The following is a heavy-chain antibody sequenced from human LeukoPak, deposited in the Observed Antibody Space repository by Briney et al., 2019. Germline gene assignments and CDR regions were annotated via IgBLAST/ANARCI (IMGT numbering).Heavy chain of an antibody. CDR3: ARLADSSSWRSDASDI. V-gene: IGHV4-34*01. J-gene: IGHJ3*02. Sequence: SETLSLTCTVYGGSFSGYYWSWIRQPPGKGLEWIGEINHSGSTNYNPSLKSRVTISVDTPKNQFSLKLSSVTAADTAVYYCARLADSSSWRSDASDIWGQGTMVTVSS. D-gene: IGHD6-13*01. CDR1: GGSFSGYY. CDR2: INHSGST.